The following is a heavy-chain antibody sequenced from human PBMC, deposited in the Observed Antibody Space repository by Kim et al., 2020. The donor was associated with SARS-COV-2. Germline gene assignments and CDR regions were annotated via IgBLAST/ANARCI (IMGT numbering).Heavy chain of an antibody. CDR2: SKTDGRTT. V-gene: IGHV3-15*01. CDR3: TTVDY. J-gene: IGHJ4*02. Sequence: SKTDGRTTDYAAPVKGRYTISRDDSKNTQYRQRSSLKTEDTAVYYCTTVDYWGQGTLVTVSS.